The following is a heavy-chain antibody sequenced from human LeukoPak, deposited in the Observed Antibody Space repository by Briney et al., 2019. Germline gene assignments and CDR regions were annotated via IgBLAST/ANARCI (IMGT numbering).Heavy chain of an antibody. CDR3: AIHARDSSGYQLAFDI. V-gene: IGHV4-39*01. CDR1: GDSISTSSYY. J-gene: IGHJ3*02. CDR2: LYYSGST. D-gene: IGHD3-22*01. Sequence: ETLSLTCTVSGDSISTSSYYWGWIRQPPGKGLEWIGRLYYSGSTDYNPSLKSRVTISVDTSKNQFSLKLTSVTAADTAVYYCAIHARDSSGYQLAFDIWGQGTVVTVSS.